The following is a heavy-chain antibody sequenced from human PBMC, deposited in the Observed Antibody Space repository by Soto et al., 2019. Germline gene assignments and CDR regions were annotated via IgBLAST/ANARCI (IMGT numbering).Heavy chain of an antibody. Sequence: SLRLSCVASGFTISSHWMHWVRQAPGKGLVWVSRINSDGSSTSYADSVKGRFIISRDNSKNTLYLQMNSRRAEDTAVYYCARDGYCSGGSCYSVPVFDYWGQGTLVTVSS. CDR3: ARDGYCSGGSCYSVPVFDY. V-gene: IGHV3-74*01. CDR2: INSDGSST. J-gene: IGHJ4*02. CDR1: GFTISSHW. D-gene: IGHD2-15*01.